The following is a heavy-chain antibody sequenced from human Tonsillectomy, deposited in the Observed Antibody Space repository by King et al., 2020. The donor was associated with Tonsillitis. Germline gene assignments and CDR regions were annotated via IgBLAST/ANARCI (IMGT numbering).Heavy chain of an antibody. CDR2: IYSGGSST. Sequence: VQLVESGGGLVQPGGSLRLSCAASGFTFSSYAMSWVRQAPGKGLEWVSVIYSGGSSTYYADSVKGRFTISRDNSKNTLYLQMNTLRADDTAVYYCAKSRLDWLLSDDAFDIWGQGTMVTGAS. J-gene: IGHJ3*02. CDR1: GFTFSSYA. V-gene: IGHV3-23*03. D-gene: IGHD3-9*01. CDR3: AKSRLDWLLSDDAFDI.